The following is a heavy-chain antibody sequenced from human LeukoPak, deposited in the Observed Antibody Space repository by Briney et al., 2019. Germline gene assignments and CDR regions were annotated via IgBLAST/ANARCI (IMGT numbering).Heavy chain of an antibody. D-gene: IGHD2-15*01. CDR3: AKRGGTESFYYYYYMDV. Sequence: GGSLRLSRAASGFTFSSYDMTWVRQTPGKGLQWAALISRSGGTTYYADSVKGRFTISRDNSKNTLYLQMTSLRAEDTAEYYCAKRGGTESFYYYYYMDVWGKGTTVTVSS. CDR2: ISRSGGTT. V-gene: IGHV3-23*01. J-gene: IGHJ6*03. CDR1: GFTFSSYD.